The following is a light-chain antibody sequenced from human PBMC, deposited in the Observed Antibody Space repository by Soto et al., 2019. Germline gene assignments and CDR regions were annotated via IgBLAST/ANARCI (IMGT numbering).Light chain of an antibody. CDR2: GAS. CDR3: QQYGSSGT. Sequence: EILLTQSPGTLSLSPGERATLSCWASQSGSNNYLACYQQKPGQAPRPLIYGASNRATGIPDRLSGSGSGTEFTLTISRMEPADFAVDYCQQYGSSGTFGPGTKVDI. V-gene: IGKV3-20*01. J-gene: IGKJ1*01. CDR1: QSGSNNY.